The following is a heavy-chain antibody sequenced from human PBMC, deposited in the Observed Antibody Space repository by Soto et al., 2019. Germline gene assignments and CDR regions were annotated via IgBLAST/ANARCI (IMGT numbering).Heavy chain of an antibody. CDR2: IFYSGST. D-gene: IGHD2-15*01. CDR1: GCSISSYY. Sequence: QVQLQESGPGLVKPSETLSLTCTVSGCSISSYYWSWIRQPPGKGLEWIGHIFYSGSTNYNPSIQSRVTISVDTTKNQFSLRLSSVTSADTAVYYCASRYGGNLDYWGQGTLVTVSS. J-gene: IGHJ4*02. V-gene: IGHV4-59*08. CDR3: ASRYGGNLDY.